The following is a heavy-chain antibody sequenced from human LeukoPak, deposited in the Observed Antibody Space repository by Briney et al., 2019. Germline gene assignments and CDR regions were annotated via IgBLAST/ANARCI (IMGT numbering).Heavy chain of an antibody. D-gene: IGHD2-15*01. V-gene: IGHV1-8*03. CDR1: GYTFTTLD. CDR2: INPNSGNR. Sequence: GASVKVSCKTSGYTFTTLDINWVRQATGQGLEWRGWINPNSGNRGYAQQCQGRVNITRATSIRTAYMELTNLRSEDTAVYYCARVDGSPDYWGQGTLVTVSS. CDR3: ARVDGSPDY. J-gene: IGHJ4*02.